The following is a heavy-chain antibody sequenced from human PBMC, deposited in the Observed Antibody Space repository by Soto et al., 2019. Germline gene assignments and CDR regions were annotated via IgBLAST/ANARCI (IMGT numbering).Heavy chain of an antibody. D-gene: IGHD1-1*01. CDR1: GFTFSNYA. CDR3: AKDPPGIVVGTMVARIDV. V-gene: IGHV3-23*01. Sequence: GGSLSLSCEVSGFTFSNYAMNWVRQAPGKGLEWVSTITGSGDNTFYAVSVKGRFFISRDNSKNTLYLQMNSLRAEDTAVYYCAKDPPGIVVGTMVARIDVWGQGTTVTVSS. CDR2: ITGSGDNT. J-gene: IGHJ6*02.